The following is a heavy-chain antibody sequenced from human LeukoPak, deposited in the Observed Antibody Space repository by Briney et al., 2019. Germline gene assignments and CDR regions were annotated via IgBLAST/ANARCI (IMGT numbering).Heavy chain of an antibody. V-gene: IGHV3-53*01. CDR2: IFDGGTT. J-gene: IGHJ4*01. CDR1: GFTFSNYA. CDR3: AREPGFDH. Sequence: GGSLRLSCAASGFTFSNYAMSWVRQAPGKGLEWVSVIFDGGTTYYADSVKGRFTISRDTSTKTLNLQMDSLRAEDTAVYYCAREPGFDHWGQGVLVTVSS.